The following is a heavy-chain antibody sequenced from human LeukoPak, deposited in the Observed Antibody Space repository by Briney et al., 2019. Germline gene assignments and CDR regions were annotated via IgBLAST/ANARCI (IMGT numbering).Heavy chain of an antibody. CDR2: IRYDGSNK. D-gene: IGHD3-10*01. V-gene: IGHV3-30*02. J-gene: IGHJ4*02. Sequence: GGSLRLSCAASGFTFSSYGMHWVRQAPGKGLEWVAFIRYDGSNKYYADSVKGRFTISRDNSKNTLYLQMNSLRAEDTAVYYCSGSYYSGFHYWGQGTLVTVSS. CDR3: SGSYYSGFHY. CDR1: GFTFSSYG.